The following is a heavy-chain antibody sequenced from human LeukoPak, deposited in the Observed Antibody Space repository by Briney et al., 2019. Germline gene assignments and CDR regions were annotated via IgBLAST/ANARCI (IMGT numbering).Heavy chain of an antibody. D-gene: IGHD4-11*01. CDR2: ISSSSSYI. J-gene: IGHJ4*02. Sequence: GGSLRLSCAASGFTFSSYSMNWVRQAPGKGLEWVSSISSSSSYIYYADSVMGRFTISRDNAKNSLYLQMNSLRAEDTAVYYCTRDPPGNYGFDYWGQGTLVTVSS. CDR3: TRDPPGNYGFDY. V-gene: IGHV3-21*01. CDR1: GFTFSSYS.